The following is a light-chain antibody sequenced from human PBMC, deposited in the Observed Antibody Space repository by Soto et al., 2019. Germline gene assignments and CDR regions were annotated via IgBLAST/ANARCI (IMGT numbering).Light chain of an antibody. CDR1: QSIRYW. CDR3: QQYNILST. V-gene: IGKV1-5*01. CDR2: DAS. J-gene: IGKJ1*01. Sequence: IQMTQSHSTLSASVGDRVTITCRASQSIRYWVAWYQHKPGKAPKLLIYDASTLESGVPTRFSGSGSGTEFTLTISSLHPDDFATYYCQQYNILSTFGQGTKVDIK.